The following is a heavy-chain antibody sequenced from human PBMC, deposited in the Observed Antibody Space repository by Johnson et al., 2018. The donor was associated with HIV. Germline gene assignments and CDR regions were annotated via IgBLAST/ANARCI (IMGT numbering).Heavy chain of an antibody. CDR1: GFIFGDYG. J-gene: IGHJ3*02. CDR3: ARELIDAFDI. V-gene: IGHV3-20*04. Sequence: VQLMESGGGVVPPGESLRLSCAVSGFIFGDYGMSWVRQAPGKGLEWVSGISWNGGNPAYADSVRGRFTISRDNAKKSLYLQMNSLRAEDTAVYYCARELIDAFDIWGQGTMVTVS. CDR2: ISWNGGNP.